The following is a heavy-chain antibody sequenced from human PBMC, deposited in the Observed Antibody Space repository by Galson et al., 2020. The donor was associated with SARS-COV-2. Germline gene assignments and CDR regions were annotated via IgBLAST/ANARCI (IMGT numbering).Heavy chain of an antibody. V-gene: IGHV4-34*01. CDR3: ARGAEERRIIVVVPDYYSYMDV. J-gene: IGHJ6*03. Sequence: SETLSLTCAVYGGSFRNYYWTWIRQSPEKGLEWLGEINHRGSTNYNPSLKSRVAMSVDASKNQFSLSLSSVTAADTAVYYCARGAEERRIIVVVPDYYSYMDVWGSGTTVTVSS. CDR2: INHRGST. CDR1: GGSFRNYY. D-gene: IGHD2-15*01.